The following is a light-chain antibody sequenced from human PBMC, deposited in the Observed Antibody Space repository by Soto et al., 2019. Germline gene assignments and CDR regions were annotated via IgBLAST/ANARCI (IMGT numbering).Light chain of an antibody. J-gene: IGKJ2*01. CDR1: ESVRSTY. CDR3: QQYFNSPYMYT. V-gene: IGKV3-20*01. Sequence: DIVLTQSPGILSLSPGDRATLSSRSSESVRSTYLAWYQQKRGQAPRLLIYEASSRASGIPDRFSGSGSGKDFTLTISKVEPEDVAVYYCQQYFNSPYMYTFGQGTVLEI. CDR2: EAS.